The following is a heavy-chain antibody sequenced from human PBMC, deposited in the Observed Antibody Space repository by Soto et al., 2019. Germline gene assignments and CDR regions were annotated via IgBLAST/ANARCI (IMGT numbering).Heavy chain of an antibody. Sequence: QVQLVESGGGLVKPGGSLRLSCATSGFIFSDYYMHWIRQAPGKGLEWISYISGNGRIIQYADSAKGRFTISRDNALNSLYLQMNSLRAEDTALYFCARDFDADSRTDYYWGQGTLVTVSS. J-gene: IGHJ4*02. CDR2: ISGNGRII. CDR1: GFIFSDYY. V-gene: IGHV3-11*01. D-gene: IGHD4-17*01. CDR3: ARDFDADSRTDYY.